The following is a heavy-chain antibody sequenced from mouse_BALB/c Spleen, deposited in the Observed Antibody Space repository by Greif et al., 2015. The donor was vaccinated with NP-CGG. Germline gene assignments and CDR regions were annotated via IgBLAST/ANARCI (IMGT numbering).Heavy chain of an antibody. CDR3: ARFPYGNYVAWFAY. CDR1: GFTFSSFG. Sequence: EVKLMESGGGLVQPGGSRKLSCAASGFTFSSFGMHWVRQAPEKGLEWVAYISSGSSTTYYADTVKGRFTISRDNPKNTLFLQMTSLRSEDTAMYYCARFPYGNYVAWFAYWGQGTLVTVSA. V-gene: IGHV5-17*02. CDR2: ISSGSSTT. J-gene: IGHJ3*01. D-gene: IGHD2-1*01.